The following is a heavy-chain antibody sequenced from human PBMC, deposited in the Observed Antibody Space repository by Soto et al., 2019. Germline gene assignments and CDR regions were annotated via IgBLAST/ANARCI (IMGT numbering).Heavy chain of an antibody. V-gene: IGHV3-11*01. Sequence: QVQLVESGGGLVKPGGSLRLSCAASGFTFSDYYMSWIRQAPVKGLEWVSYIRSSGSTIYYADSVKGRFTISRDNAKNSLYLQMNSLRAEDTAVYYCARDEGLWGGNSRNYYDGMDVWGQGTTVTVSS. D-gene: IGHD3-3*01. J-gene: IGHJ6*02. CDR1: GFTFSDYY. CDR3: ARDEGLWGGNSRNYYDGMDV. CDR2: IRSSGSTI.